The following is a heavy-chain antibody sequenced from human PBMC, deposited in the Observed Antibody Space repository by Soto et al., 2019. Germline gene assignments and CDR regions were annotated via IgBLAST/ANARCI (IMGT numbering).Heavy chain of an antibody. CDR1: GFTFSSYS. D-gene: IGHD4-17*01. CDR3: AREADYGSYGMDV. J-gene: IGHJ6*02. V-gene: IGHV3-48*02. Sequence: HPGGSLRLSCAASGFTFSSYSMNWVRQAPGKGLEWVSYISSSSTIYYADSVKGRFTISRDNAKNSLYLQMNSLRDEDTAVYYCAREADYGSYGMDVWGQGTTVTVSS. CDR2: ISSSSTI.